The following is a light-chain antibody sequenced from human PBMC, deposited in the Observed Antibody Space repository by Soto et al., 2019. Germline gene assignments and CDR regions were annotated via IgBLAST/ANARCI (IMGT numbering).Light chain of an antibody. V-gene: IGKV1-27*01. CDR1: RGISNY. Sequence: DIQMTQSPSSLSASVGDRVTITCRASRGISNYLAWYQQKPGKVPKLLIYAASTLQSGVPSRFSGSGSGTDFTLTISSLQPEDVATYYCQKSNSAPPWTFGQGTKVEIK. J-gene: IGKJ1*01. CDR3: QKSNSAPPWT. CDR2: AAS.